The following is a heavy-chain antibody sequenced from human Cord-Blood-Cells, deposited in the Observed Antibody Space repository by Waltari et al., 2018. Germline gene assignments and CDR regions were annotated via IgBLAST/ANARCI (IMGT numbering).Heavy chain of an antibody. CDR1: GGSFSGYY. CDR2: INHSGST. J-gene: IGHJ4*02. V-gene: IGHV4-34*01. Sequence: QVQLQQWGAGLLKPSETLSLTCAVYGGSFSGYYWSWIRQPPGKGLEWIGEINHSGSTNYNPSLKSRVTISVDTSKNQFSLKLSSVTAADTAVYYCARGLTSGYYDSSGYYYWDQGTLVTVSS. CDR3: ARGLTSGYYDSSGYYY. D-gene: IGHD3-22*01.